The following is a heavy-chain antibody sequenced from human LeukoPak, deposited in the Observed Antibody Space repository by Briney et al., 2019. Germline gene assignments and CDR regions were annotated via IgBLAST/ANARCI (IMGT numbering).Heavy chain of an antibody. J-gene: IGHJ5*02. D-gene: IGHD3-10*01. V-gene: IGHV4-38-2*02. CDR3: ARDRDYYGSGSYANWFDP. Sequence: SETLSLTCTVSGYSISSGYHWGWIRQPPGKGLEWIGSIYHSGSTYYNPSLNSRVTISVDTSKHQFSLKLSSVTAADTAVYYCARDRDYYGSGSYANWFDPWGQGTLVTVSS. CDR1: GYSISSGYH. CDR2: IYHSGST.